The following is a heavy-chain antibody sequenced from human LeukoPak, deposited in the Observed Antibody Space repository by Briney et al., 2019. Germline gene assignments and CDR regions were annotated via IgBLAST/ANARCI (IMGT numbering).Heavy chain of an antibody. J-gene: IGHJ4*02. CDR2: ISGGGDST. CDR1: GFSFSNYA. CDR3: VRGRYCSSTSCYIDY. Sequence: PGGSLRLSCAASGFSFSNYAMGWVRQAPGKGLEWVSRISGGGDSTYYADSVKSRFTISRDNSKNTLYLQMNSLRAEDTAVYYCVRGRYCSSTSCYIDYWGQGTLVTVSS. D-gene: IGHD2-2*02. V-gene: IGHV3-23*01.